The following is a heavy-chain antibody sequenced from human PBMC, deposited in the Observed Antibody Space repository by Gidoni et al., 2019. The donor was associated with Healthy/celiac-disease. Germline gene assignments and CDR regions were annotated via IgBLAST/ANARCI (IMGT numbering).Heavy chain of an antibody. CDR1: GLTFSYYY. D-gene: IGHD3-3*02. V-gene: IGHV3-11*01. CDR3: AGREFILAGMDV. J-gene: IGHJ6*02. Sequence: QVQLVESGGGLVKPGGSRRLSGAASGLTFSYYYMSWIRLAPGKGLEWVSYISSSGSTIYYADSVKGRFTISRDNAKNSLYLQMNSLRAEDTAVYYCAGREFILAGMDVWGQGTTVTVSS. CDR2: ISSSGSTI.